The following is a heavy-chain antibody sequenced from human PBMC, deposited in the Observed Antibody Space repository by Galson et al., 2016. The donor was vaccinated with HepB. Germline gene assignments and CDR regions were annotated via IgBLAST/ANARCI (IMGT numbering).Heavy chain of an antibody. V-gene: IGHV3-23*01. J-gene: IGHJ3*01. Sequence: SLRLSCAASGFTFSSSAMSWVRQAPGKGLEWVSAVSGNGAGTFYADSVKGRFTSSRYNAKNSPYLQMTSLRAEDTAVYYFARDIRDNFFGSGSYYNEPWGQGTMVTVSS. CDR2: VSGNGAGT. CDR3: ARDIRDNFFGSGSYYNEP. CDR1: GFTFSSSA. D-gene: IGHD3-10*01.